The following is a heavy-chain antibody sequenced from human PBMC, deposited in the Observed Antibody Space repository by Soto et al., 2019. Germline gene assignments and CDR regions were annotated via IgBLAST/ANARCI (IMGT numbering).Heavy chain of an antibody. CDR3: VRESPSGRAFGGHYGNGS. J-gene: IGHJ5*01. V-gene: IGHV1-69*02. CDR1: GGTFSNHI. Sequence: SVKVSCKASGGTFSNHIITWVRQAPGQGPEWMGRIIPMLDITNYAQKFQGRVTITADKSTTTAYMEVSSLRPEDTAMYYCVRESPSGRAFGGHYGNGSWGQGTLVSISS. CDR2: IIPMLDIT. D-gene: IGHD3-10*01.